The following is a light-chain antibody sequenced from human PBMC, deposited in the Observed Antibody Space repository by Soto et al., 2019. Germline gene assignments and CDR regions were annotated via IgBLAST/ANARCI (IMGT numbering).Light chain of an antibody. CDR2: TAS. Sequence: DIQMTQSPSTLSASIGDRVTITCRASQSISSWLAWYQQKPGKAPNLLIYTASNLESGVPSRFSGSGSGTEFTLTISSLQPDDFATYYCQQYNSYPLTFGPGIKVDIK. J-gene: IGKJ3*01. CDR3: QQYNSYPLT. CDR1: QSISSW. V-gene: IGKV1-5*03.